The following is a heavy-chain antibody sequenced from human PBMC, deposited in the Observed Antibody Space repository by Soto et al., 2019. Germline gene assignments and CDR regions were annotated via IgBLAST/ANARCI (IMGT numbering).Heavy chain of an antibody. D-gene: IGHD2-15*01. Sequence: LLILCLRCTVSWGSSSDGGYHRGRIRQPPGKGLEWIGYVYYSWSTYYNPSLKRRVTISVDTSKNQFSLKLSSVTAADTAVYYCARDWPPGYCSGGSCYQDDAFDIWGQGTMVTVSS. CDR1: WGSSSDGGYH. CDR2: VYYSWST. V-gene: IGHV4-30-4*01. J-gene: IGHJ3*02. CDR3: ARDWPPGYCSGGSCYQDDAFDI.